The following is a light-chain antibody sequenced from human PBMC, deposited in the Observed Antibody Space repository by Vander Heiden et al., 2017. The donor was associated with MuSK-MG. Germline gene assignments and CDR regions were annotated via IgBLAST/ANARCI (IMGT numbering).Light chain of an antibody. CDR1: RLGDKY. V-gene: IGLV3-1*01. Sequence: SYDLSQPPSVSVSPGQTVSITCSGDRLGDKYASWYQQRPGQSPVLVIYQDTKRPSGIPERFSGFNSGNTATLTISGTQALDEADYYCQAWDSSNYVFGTGTKVIVL. CDR2: QDT. J-gene: IGLJ1*01. CDR3: QAWDSSNYV.